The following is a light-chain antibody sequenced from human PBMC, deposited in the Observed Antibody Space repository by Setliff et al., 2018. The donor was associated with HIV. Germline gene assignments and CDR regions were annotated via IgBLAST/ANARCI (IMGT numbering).Light chain of an antibody. CDR1: SSDVGGYNY. CDR2: DVS. V-gene: IGLV2-14*01. CDR3: SSYTSSSTFGYV. J-gene: IGLJ1*01. Sequence: QSVLTQPASVPGSPGQSITISCTGTSSDVGGYNYVSWYQQHPGKAPKLMIYDVSKRPSGVSNRFSGSKSGNTASLTISGLQAEDEADYYCSSYTSSSTFGYVFGTGTKVTVL.